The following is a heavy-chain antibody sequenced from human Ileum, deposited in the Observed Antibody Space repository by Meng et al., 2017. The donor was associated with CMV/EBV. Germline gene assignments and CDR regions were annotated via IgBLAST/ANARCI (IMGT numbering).Heavy chain of an antibody. V-gene: IGHV4-59*01. CDR1: GDSMSSYC. CDR3: ALRGSAAGTFQY. Sequence: VQLQESGPGRVKPSGTLSLTCTVSGDSMSSYCWSWIRQPPGKGLEWIGYMCYNGDTNYNPSLKSRVTISGDTSKNQFSLKLSSVTAADTAVYYCALRGSAAGTFQYWGQGTLVTVSS. CDR2: MCYNGDT. J-gene: IGHJ1*01. D-gene: IGHD6-13*01.